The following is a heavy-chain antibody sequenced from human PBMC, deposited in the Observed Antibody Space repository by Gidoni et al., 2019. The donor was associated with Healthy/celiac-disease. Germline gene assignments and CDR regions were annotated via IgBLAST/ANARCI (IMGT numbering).Heavy chain of an antibody. V-gene: IGHV1-2*02. J-gene: IGHJ6*04. CDR2: INPNSGGT. CDR1: GYTFTGYY. D-gene: IGHD3-9*01. Sequence: QVQLVQSGAEVKKPGASVKVSCKASGYTFTGYYMQWVRQAPGQGLEWMGWINPNSGGTNYAQKFQGRVTMTRDTSISTAYMELSRLRSDDTAVYYCARGYSRYFDWLSYYYYGMDVWGKGTTVTVSS. CDR3: ARGYSRYFDWLSYYYYGMDV.